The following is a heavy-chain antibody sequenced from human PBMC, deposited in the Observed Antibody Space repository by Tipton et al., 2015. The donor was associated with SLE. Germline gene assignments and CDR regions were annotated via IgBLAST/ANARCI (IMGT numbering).Heavy chain of an antibody. D-gene: IGHD2/OR15-2a*01. V-gene: IGHV3-30*02. J-gene: IGHJ4*02. CDR1: GFIFSSYA. Sequence: SLRLSCAASGFIFSSYAMHWVRQAPGKGLEWVAFIRDNGSNENYADSVKGRFTISRDNSKKTLYLQMNSLRAEDTAVYFCAKRHFPDYWGQGTLVTVSS. CDR2: IRDNGSNE. CDR3: AKRHFPDY.